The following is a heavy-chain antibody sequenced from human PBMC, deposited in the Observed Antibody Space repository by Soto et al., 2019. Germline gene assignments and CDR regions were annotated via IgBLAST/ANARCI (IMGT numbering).Heavy chain of an antibody. CDR1: DGSFSGYY. J-gene: IGHJ5*01. D-gene: IGHD3-3*01. CDR2: ITHSGST. Sequence: PSETLSLTCAVYDGSFSGYYWTWIRQSPGKGLEYIGEITHSGSTNYNPSLKSRVTISVDTSKKQFSLKLSSVTAADTAVYYCARGGRVTLFGGVNWFDSRGQGTRVTV. V-gene: IGHV4-34*01. CDR3: ARGGRVTLFGGVNWFDS.